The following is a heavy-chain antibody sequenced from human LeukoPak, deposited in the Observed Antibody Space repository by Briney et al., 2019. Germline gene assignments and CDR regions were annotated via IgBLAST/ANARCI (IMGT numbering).Heavy chain of an antibody. V-gene: IGHV3-30*18. CDR2: ISYDGSNK. CDR3: AKDLLQQHTAHYYYYGLDV. CDR1: GFTFSSYG. D-gene: IGHD6-13*01. J-gene: IGHJ6*02. Sequence: PGGSLRLSCAASGFTFSSYGMHWVRQAPGKGLEWVAVISYDGSNKYYADSVKGRFTISRDNSKNTLYLQMNSLRAEDTAVYYCAKDLLQQHTAHYYYYGLDVWGQGTTVTVSS.